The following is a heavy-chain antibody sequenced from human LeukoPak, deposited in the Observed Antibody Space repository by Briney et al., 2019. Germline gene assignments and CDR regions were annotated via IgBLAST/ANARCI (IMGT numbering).Heavy chain of an antibody. V-gene: IGHV3-23*01. CDR3: AKDHSSGWTHYYFDY. Sequence: PGGSLRLSCAASGFTFSSYAMSWVHQAPGKGLEWVSAISGSGGSTYYADSVKGRFTISRDNSKNTLYLQMNSLRAEDTAVYYCAKDHSSGWTHYYFDYWGRGTLVTVSS. CDR2: ISGSGGST. J-gene: IGHJ4*02. D-gene: IGHD6-19*01. CDR1: GFTFSSYA.